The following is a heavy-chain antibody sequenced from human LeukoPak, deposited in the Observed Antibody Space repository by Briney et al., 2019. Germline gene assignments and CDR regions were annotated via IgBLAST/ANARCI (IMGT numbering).Heavy chain of an antibody. CDR3: ARDPATRGGNYYYYYGMDV. CDR1: GGSISSYY. D-gene: IGHD4-23*01. J-gene: IGHJ6*02. CDR2: IYYSGST. Sequence: SETLSLTCTVSGGSISSYYWSWIRQPSGKGLEWIGYIYYSGSTNYNPSLKSRVTISVDTSKNQFSLKLSSVTAADTAVYYCARDPATRGGNYYYYYGMDVWGQGTTVTVSS. V-gene: IGHV4-59*01.